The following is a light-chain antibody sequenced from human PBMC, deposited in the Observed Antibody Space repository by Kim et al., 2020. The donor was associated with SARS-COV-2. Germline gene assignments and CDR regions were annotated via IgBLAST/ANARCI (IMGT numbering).Light chain of an antibody. V-gene: IGKV6D-21*02. Sequence: TPKERVTTTCRASHYIGIGLPCYRHKPGHSPKVLNKYASQSISGVPSWFSGSGSGTEFTLTISGLEAEDAAAYCCHQGSGLPLTFGGGTKVDIK. J-gene: IGKJ4*01. CDR3: HQGSGLPLT. CDR1: HYIGIG. CDR2: YAS.